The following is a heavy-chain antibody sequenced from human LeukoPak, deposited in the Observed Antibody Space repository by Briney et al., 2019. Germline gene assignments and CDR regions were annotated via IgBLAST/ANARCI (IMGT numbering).Heavy chain of an antibody. CDR2: IRSKANSYAT. CDR1: GFTFSGSA. V-gene: IGHV3-73*01. CDR3: AMVRGSYYSY. Sequence: PGWSLRLYCAASGFTFSGSAMHCLRQASGKGLEWVGRIRSKANSYATAYAASVKGRFTISRDDSKNTAYLQMNSLKTEDTAVYYCAMVRGSYYSYWGQGTLVTVSS. D-gene: IGHD3-10*01. J-gene: IGHJ4*02.